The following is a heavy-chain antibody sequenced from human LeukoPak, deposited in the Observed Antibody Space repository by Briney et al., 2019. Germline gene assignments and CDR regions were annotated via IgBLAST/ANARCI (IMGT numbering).Heavy chain of an antibody. D-gene: IGHD3-10*01. CDR1: GGSISSYY. Sequence: SETLSLTCTASGGSISSYYWSWIRQPPGKGLEWIGYIYYSGSTNYNPSLKSRVTLSVDTSKNQFSLKLTSVTAADTAVYYCARRVGRYFGERAYYYNYMDVWGSGATVTISS. CDR2: IYYSGST. J-gene: IGHJ6*03. V-gene: IGHV4-59*12. CDR3: ARRVGRYFGERAYYYNYMDV.